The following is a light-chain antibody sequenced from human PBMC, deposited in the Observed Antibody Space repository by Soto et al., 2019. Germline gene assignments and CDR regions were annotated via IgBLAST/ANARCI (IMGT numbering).Light chain of an antibody. V-gene: IGKV1-13*02. J-gene: IGKJ5*01. CDR2: DVS. Sequence: GDRVTISCRASQDVRGALAWYQQKPGTAPKILVYDVSVLESGVPTRFSGSGSGTDFTLTITSLQPVDFATYYCQQFNSHPITFGQGTRLEIK. CDR3: QQFNSHPIT. CDR1: QDVRGA.